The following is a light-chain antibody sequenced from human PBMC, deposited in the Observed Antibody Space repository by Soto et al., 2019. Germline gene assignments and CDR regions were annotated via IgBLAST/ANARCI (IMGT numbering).Light chain of an antibody. V-gene: IGLV2-14*01. CDR1: SSDVGGYNY. J-gene: IGLJ1*01. CDR3: VSYTAINTDV. Sequence: QSALTQPASVSGSPGQSITISCTGTSSDVGGYNYVSWYQHHPGKAPELMIYEVTYRPSGVSNRFSGSKSGNTASLTISGLQADDEADYYCVSYTAINTDVFGSGTKLTVL. CDR2: EVT.